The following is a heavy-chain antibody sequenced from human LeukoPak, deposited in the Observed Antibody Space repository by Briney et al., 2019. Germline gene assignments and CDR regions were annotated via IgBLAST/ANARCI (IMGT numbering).Heavy chain of an antibody. J-gene: IGHJ4*02. CDR1: GYTFTGYY. CDR3: ARVAGEVAVAGPDY. V-gene: IGHV1-2*02. Sequence: GASVKVSCKASGYTFTGYYMHWVRQAPGQGLEWMGWINPNSGGTNYAQKFQGRVTMTRGTSISTAYMELSRLRSDDTAVYYCARVAGEVAVAGPDYWGQGTLVTVSS. CDR2: INPNSGGT. D-gene: IGHD6-19*01.